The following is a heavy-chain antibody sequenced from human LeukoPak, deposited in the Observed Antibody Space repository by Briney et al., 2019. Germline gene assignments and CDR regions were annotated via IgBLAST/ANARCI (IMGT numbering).Heavy chain of an antibody. Sequence: ASVKVSCKASGYTFTSYYMHWVRQAPGQGLEWMGWMNPNSGDTGYVQKFQGRVIMTGSTSISTAYMELSSLRSEDTAVYFCARGPGGTGSLFDYWGQGTPVTVSS. D-gene: IGHD7-27*01. CDR2: MNPNSGDT. V-gene: IGHV1-8*02. CDR1: GYTFTSYY. CDR3: ARGPGGTGSLFDY. J-gene: IGHJ4*02.